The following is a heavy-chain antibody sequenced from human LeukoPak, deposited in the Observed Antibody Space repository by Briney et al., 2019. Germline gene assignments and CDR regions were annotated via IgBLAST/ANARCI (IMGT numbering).Heavy chain of an antibody. Sequence: ASVKVSCKASGYTFTSYGISWVRQAPGQGVEWMGWISAYNGNTNYAQKLHGRVTITTDTSTTTAYMELRSLRSDDTAVYYCARGSYRFGAVADQDYWGQGTLVTVSS. CDR1: GYTFTSYG. V-gene: IGHV1-18*01. D-gene: IGHD6-19*01. CDR3: ARGSYRFGAVADQDY. CDR2: ISAYNGNT. J-gene: IGHJ4*02.